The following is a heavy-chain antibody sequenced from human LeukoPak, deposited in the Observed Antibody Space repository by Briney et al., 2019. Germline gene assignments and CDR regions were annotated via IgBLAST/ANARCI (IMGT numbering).Heavy chain of an antibody. D-gene: IGHD4-23*01. CDR2: IGTAGDT. CDR3: AREEYFGGNYRPYGMDV. V-gene: IGHV3-13*01. CDR1: GFTFCSYD. J-gene: IGHJ6*02. Sequence: QPGGSLRLSCAASGFTFCSYDMHWVRQATGKGLEWVSAIGTAGDTYYPGSVKGRFTISRENAKNSLYLQMNSLRAGDTAVYYCAREEYFGGNYRPYGMDVWGQGTTVTVSS.